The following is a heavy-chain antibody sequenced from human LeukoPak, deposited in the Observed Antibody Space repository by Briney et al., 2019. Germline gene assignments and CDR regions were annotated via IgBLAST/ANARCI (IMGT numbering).Heavy chain of an antibody. CDR2: ISSSGSTI. D-gene: IGHD3-3*01. J-gene: IGHJ3*02. V-gene: IGHV3-11*04. CDR3: ARALRLGVVDAFDI. Sequence: GGSLRLSCAASGFTFSDYYMSWIRQAPGKGLEWVSYISSSGSTIYYADSVKGRFTISRDNAKNSLYLQMNSLRAEDTAVYYCARALRLGVVDAFDIWGQGTMVTVSS. CDR1: GFTFSDYY.